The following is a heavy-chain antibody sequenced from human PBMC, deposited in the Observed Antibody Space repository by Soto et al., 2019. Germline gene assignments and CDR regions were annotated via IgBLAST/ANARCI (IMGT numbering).Heavy chain of an antibody. CDR1: GYTFTSYA. V-gene: IGHV1-3*01. Sequence: QVQLVQSGAEVKKPGASVKVSCKASGYTFTSYAMHWVRQAPGQRLEWMGWINAGNGNTKYSQKFQGRVTITGDTSASTAYMERNGLRSEDTAVYYCARPGPLGEVRGVIIWGQGTLVTVSS. J-gene: IGHJ4*02. CDR2: INAGNGNT. CDR3: ARPGPLGEVRGVII. D-gene: IGHD3-10*01.